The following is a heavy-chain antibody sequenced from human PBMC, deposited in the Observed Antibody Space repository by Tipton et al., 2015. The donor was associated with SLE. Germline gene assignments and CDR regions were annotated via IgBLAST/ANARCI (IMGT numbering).Heavy chain of an antibody. CDR1: GFTVGSNY. Sequence: QLVQSGGGLVQPGGSLRLSCAASGFTVGSNYMSWVRQGPRRGLEWVSVIYSGGSTDYADSVKGRFTISRDSSKNTLYLEMNSLSVEDTAVYYCAKDGANTWPDDAFDIWGQGTMVTVSS. CDR2: IYSGGST. J-gene: IGHJ3*02. CDR3: AKDGANTWPDDAFDI. V-gene: IGHV3-53*04. D-gene: IGHD3-16*01.